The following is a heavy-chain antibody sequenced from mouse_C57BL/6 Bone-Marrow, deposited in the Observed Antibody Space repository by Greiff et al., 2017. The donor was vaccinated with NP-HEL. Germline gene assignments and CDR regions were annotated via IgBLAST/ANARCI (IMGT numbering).Heavy chain of an antibody. Sequence: QVQLQQSGAELVRPGASVKLSCKASGYTFTDYYINWVKQRPGQGLEWIARIYPGSGNTYYNEKFKGKATLTAEKSSSTAYMQLSSLTSEDSAVYFCARGYYGNYWFAYWGQGTLVTVSA. V-gene: IGHV1-76*01. CDR1: GYTFTDYY. J-gene: IGHJ3*01. CDR3: ARGYYGNYWFAY. D-gene: IGHD2-1*01. CDR2: IYPGSGNT.